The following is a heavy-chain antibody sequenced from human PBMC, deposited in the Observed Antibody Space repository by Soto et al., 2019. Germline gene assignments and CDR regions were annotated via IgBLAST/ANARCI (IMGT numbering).Heavy chain of an antibody. CDR1: GFTFSSYA. D-gene: IGHD6-19*01. J-gene: IGHJ4*01. V-gene: IGHV3-30*18. CDR2: ISSDGETK. CDR3: AKEVAVAGDLDY. Sequence: VQLLEAGGGLVQPGGSLRLSCAASGFTFSSYAMSWVRQAPGKGLEWVGVISSDGETKYYADSVKGRFTISRDNSKNTLYLQMDSLRPEDTAVYYCAKEVAVAGDLDYWGHGTLVTVSS.